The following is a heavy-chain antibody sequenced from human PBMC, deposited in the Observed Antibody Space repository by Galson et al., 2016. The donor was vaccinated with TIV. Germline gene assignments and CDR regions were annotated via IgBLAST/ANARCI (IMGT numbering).Heavy chain of an antibody. CDR2: ISSRVTKI. V-gene: IGHV3-21*01. CDR3: ARDLGQQWVDELGYYYYAVDV. J-gene: IGHJ6*02. D-gene: IGHD6-19*01. Sequence: SLRLSCAASGFTFSSFAMTWVRQAPGKGLEWVSSISSRVTKIYYADSVKGRFTISRDNAKNSLYRQMTSLSAEDTAVYYCARDLGQQWVDELGYYYYAVDVWGQGTTVTVSS. CDR1: GFTFSSFA.